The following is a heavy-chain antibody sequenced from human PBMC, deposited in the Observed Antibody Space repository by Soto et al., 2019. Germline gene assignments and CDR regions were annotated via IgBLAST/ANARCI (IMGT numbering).Heavy chain of an antibody. V-gene: IGHV4-31*03. J-gene: IGHJ3*02. D-gene: IGHD2-21*02. CDR3: ARELSQYCGGDCYLSYAFDI. CDR1: GGSISSGGYY. CDR2: IYYSGST. Sequence: SETLSLTCTVSGGSISSGGYYWSWIRQHPGKGLEWIGYIYYSGSTYYNPSLKSRVTISVDTSKNQFSLKLSSVTAADTAVYYCARELSQYCGGDCYLSYAFDIWGQGTMVTVSS.